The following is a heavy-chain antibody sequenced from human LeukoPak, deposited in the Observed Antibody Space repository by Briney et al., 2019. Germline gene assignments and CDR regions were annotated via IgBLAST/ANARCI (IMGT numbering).Heavy chain of an antibody. Sequence: ASVKVSCKASGYTFTSYYMHRGRQGPRQGVGWMGIINPSGGGTSYAQKFPGRVTMTRDTSTSTVYMELSSLRSEDTAVYYCAKGGIVAFDYWGQGPLVTVSS. CDR1: GYTFTSYY. CDR3: AKGGIVAFDY. J-gene: IGHJ4*02. D-gene: IGHD5-12*01. V-gene: IGHV1-46*01. CDR2: INPSGGGT.